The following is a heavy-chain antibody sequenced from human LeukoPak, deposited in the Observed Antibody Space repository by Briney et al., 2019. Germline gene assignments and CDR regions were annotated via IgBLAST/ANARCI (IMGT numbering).Heavy chain of an antibody. Sequence: GGSLRLSCAVSGFTVSSNHMSWVRQAPGKWLEWVSVIYNDGNTYYTDSVKGRFTISRDNSKNTVFLQMNSLRAEDTAMYYCARDREVVTARAQMDVWGKGTTVTVS. V-gene: IGHV3-53*01. CDR3: ARDREVVTARAQMDV. J-gene: IGHJ6*03. CDR2: IYNDGNT. CDR1: GFTVSSNH. D-gene: IGHD2-21*02.